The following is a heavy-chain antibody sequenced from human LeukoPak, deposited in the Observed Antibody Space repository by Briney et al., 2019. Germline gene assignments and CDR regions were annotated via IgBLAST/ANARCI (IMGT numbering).Heavy chain of an antibody. CDR1: GGSFSGYY. CDR2: INHSGST. J-gene: IGHJ4*02. Sequence: SETLSLTCAVYGGSFSGYYWSWIRQPPGKGLEWIGEINHSGSTNCNPSLKSRITISLDTSKNQFSLKLNSMTAADTAVYYCARNAPEGLDYWGQGTLVTVSS. CDR3: ARNAPEGLDY. D-gene: IGHD2-2*01. V-gene: IGHV4-34*01.